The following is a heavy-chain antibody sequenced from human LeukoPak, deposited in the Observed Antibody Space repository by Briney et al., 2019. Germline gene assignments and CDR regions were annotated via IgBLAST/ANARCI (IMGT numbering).Heavy chain of an antibody. Sequence: GGSLRLSCAASGFTFSFCAMHWVRQAPGKGLKWVAFIRYDGNNKNYADSVKGRFTISRDNSRDTLYLQMNSLRAEDTAVYYCTKGDDYGANTRLPKYNWFDPWGQGTLVTVSS. CDR2: IRYDGNNK. V-gene: IGHV3-30*02. D-gene: IGHD4-23*01. J-gene: IGHJ5*02. CDR1: GFTFSFCA. CDR3: TKGDDYGANTRLPKYNWFDP.